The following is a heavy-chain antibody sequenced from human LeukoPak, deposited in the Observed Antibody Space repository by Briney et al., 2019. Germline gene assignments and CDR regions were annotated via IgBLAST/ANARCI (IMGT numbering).Heavy chain of an antibody. CDR2: IYTSGST. V-gene: IGHV4-61*02. CDR3: ARDRYWGDEIWGSGSYYNSNWFDP. Sequence: SETLSLTCTAPGGSISSGSYYWSWIRQPAGKGLEWIGRIYTSGSTYYNPSLKSRVTISVDTSKNQFSLKLSSVTAADTAVYYCARDRYWGDEIWGSGSYYNSNWFDPWGQGTLVTVSS. CDR1: GGSISSGSYY. D-gene: IGHD3-10*01. J-gene: IGHJ5*02.